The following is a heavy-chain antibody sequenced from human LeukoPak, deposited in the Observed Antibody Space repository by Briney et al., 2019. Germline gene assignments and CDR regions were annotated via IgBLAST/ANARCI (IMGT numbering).Heavy chain of an antibody. J-gene: IGHJ4*02. CDR1: GYTFTSYG. D-gene: IGHD2-15*01. CDR2: ISAYNGNT. V-gene: IGHV1-18*01. CDR3: ARDSAAYCSGGSCYGYFDY. Sequence: ASVKVSCKASGYTFTSYGISWVRQAPGQGLEWMGWISAYNGNTNYAQKLRGRVTMTTDTSTSTAYMELRSLRSDDAAMYYCARDSAAYCSGGSCYGYFDYWGQGTLVTVSS.